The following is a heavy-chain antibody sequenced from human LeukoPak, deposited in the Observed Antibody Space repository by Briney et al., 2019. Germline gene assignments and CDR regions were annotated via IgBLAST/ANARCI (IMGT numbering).Heavy chain of an antibody. CDR1: GVSITTYY. V-gene: IGHV4-4*07. CDR3: ARARSYYDSSGTFYFDS. D-gene: IGHD3-22*01. J-gene: IGHJ4*02. CDR2: PYPSGST. Sequence: SETLSLTCSVSGVSITTYYWSWIRQPAGEGLEWIGRPYPSGSTNYNPSLQSRVTMSVDTSKNQFSLRLSSVTAADTAVYYCARARSYYDSSGTFYFDSWGQGTLLTVSS.